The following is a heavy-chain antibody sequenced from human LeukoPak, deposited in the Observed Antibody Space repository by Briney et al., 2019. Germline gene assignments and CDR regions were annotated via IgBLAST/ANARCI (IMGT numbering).Heavy chain of an antibody. D-gene: IGHD4-17*01. V-gene: IGHV1-69*04. CDR1: GGTFSSYA. J-gene: IGHJ4*02. Sequence: GASVKVSCKASGGTFSSYAISWVRQAPGQGLEWMGRIIPILGIANYAQKFQGRVTMTEDTSTDTAYMELSSLRSEDTAVYYCATYLATTVTKLPDYWGQGTLVTVPS. CDR3: ATYLATTVTKLPDY. CDR2: IIPILGIA.